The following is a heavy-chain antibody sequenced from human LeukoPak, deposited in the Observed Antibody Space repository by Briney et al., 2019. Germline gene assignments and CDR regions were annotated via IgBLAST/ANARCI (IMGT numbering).Heavy chain of an antibody. V-gene: IGHV3-11*01. CDR1: GFTFSDYY. CDR2: ISSSGSTI. Sequence: PGGSLRLSCAASGFTFSDYYMSWIRQAPGKGLEWVSYISSSGSTIYYADSVKGRFTISRDNAKNSLYLQMNSLRAEDTAVYYCARQVVVVPAAINYWGQGTLVTVSS. J-gene: IGHJ4*02. D-gene: IGHD2-2*01. CDR3: ARQVVVVPAAINY.